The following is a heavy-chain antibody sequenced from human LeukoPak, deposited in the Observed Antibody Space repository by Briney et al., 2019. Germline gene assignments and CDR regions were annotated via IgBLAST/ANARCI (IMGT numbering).Heavy chain of an antibody. V-gene: IGHV4-59*01. CDR2: IYYSGST. Sequence: SETLSLTCTVSGGSLSSYYWSWIRQPPGKGLEWIGYIYYSGSTNYNPSLKSRVTISVDTSKNQFSLKLSSVTAADTAVYYCARDYRGLRYFDWPIPFDYWGQGTLVTVSS. J-gene: IGHJ4*02. CDR3: ARDYRGLRYFDWPIPFDY. D-gene: IGHD3-9*01. CDR1: GGSLSSYY.